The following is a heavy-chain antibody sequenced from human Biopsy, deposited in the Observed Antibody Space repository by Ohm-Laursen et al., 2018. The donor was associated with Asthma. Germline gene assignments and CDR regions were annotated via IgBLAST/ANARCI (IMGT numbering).Heavy chain of an antibody. CDR1: GFSSDNYF. V-gene: IGHV1-46*02. J-gene: IGHJ4*02. D-gene: IGHD2-8*01. CDR2: INPSGAGT. Sequence: ESSVKVSCKASGFSSDNYFMHWVRQAPGQGLEWMGIINPSGAGTRYAEKFRGRLIVTRDASTRTAFMDLRSLRSDDTAIYFCARARETTNYGDSDFDIWGQGTLITVSS. CDR3: ARARETTNYGDSDFDI.